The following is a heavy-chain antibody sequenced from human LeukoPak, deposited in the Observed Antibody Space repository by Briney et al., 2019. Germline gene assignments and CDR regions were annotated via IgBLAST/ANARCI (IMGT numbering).Heavy chain of an antibody. CDR3: ARGRRGSPSDYVV. CDR1: GGSISSSSYY. V-gene: IGHV4-39*07. J-gene: IGHJ4*02. Sequence: SETLSLTCTVSGGSISSSSYYWGWIRQPPGKGLEWIGSIYYSGSTYYNPSLKSRVTISVDTSKNQFSLKLSSVTAADTAVYYCARGRRGSPSDYVVWGQGTLVTVSS. D-gene: IGHD3-16*01. CDR2: IYYSGST.